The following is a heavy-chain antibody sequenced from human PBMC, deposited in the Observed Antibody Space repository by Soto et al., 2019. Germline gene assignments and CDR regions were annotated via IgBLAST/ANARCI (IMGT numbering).Heavy chain of an antibody. CDR3: AKVGPAVAFDY. CDR1: GVNFSGYA. J-gene: IGHJ4*02. Sequence: GGSMRVSCAASGVNFSGYAMSWVSQAPGKGLEWVSAISGSGGSTYYADSVKGRFTISRDNSKNTLYLQMNSLRAEDTAVYYCAKVGPAVAFDYWGQGTLVTVSS. D-gene: IGHD6-19*01. V-gene: IGHV3-23*01. CDR2: ISGSGGST.